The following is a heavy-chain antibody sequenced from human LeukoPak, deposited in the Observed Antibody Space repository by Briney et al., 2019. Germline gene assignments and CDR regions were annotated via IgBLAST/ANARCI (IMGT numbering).Heavy chain of an antibody. CDR1: VYTFTSYY. D-gene: IGHD3-10*01. CDR3: ARGPSPYRAYYGSGSFFGGYRIIGYSFDY. Sequence: ASVNVSCKSSVYTFTSYYIHWLRQATAQGLAWVGWMNPNSGNTDYAQKFQGRVTMTRNTSISTAYMELSSLRSEGTAVYYCARGPSPYRAYYGSGSFFGGYRIIGYSFDYWGQGTLVTVSS. J-gene: IGHJ4*02. V-gene: IGHV1-8*01. CDR2: MNPNSGNT.